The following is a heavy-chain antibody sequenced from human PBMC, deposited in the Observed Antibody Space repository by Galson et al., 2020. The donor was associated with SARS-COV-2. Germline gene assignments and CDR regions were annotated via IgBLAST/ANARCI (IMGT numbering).Heavy chain of an antibody. J-gene: IGHJ4*02. V-gene: IGHV6-1*01. Sequence: SQTLSLTCAISGDSVSGNSFAWNWIRRSPSRGLEWLGRTYYRSQWYNEYAEALKSRLIINPDTSKNQFSLHLSSVTSEDTAVYYCARGTEGRGVIDFFDYWGRGTLVTVSS. CDR3: ARGTEGRGVIDFFDY. CDR2: TYYRSQWYN. CDR1: GDSVSGNSFA. D-gene: IGHD3-16*02.